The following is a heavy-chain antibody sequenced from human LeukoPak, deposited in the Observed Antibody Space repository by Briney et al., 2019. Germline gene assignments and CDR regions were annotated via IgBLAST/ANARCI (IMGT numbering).Heavy chain of an antibody. CDR1: GFTFSSYA. D-gene: IGHD1-26*01. Sequence: GGSLRLSCAASGFTFSSYAMHWVRQAPGKGLEWVAVISYDGSNKYYADSAKGRFTISRDNSKNTLYLQMNSLRAEDTAVYYCARSSGSYRQYYFDYWGQGTLVTVSS. J-gene: IGHJ4*02. CDR2: ISYDGSNK. CDR3: ARSSGSYRQYYFDY. V-gene: IGHV3-30-3*01.